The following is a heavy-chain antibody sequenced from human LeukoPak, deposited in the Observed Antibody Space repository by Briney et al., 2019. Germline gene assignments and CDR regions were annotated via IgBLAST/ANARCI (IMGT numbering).Heavy chain of an antibody. CDR3: ARDLRGYYDSSGCHRASAFDI. CDR1: VDSVSSNSAA. D-gene: IGHD3-22*01. CDR2: TYYRSKWYN. V-gene: IGHV6-1*01. Sequence: SQTLSLTCAISVDSVSSNSAAWNWIRQSPSRGLEWLGRTYYRSKWYNDYAVSVKSRITINPDTSKNQFSLQLNSVTPEDTAVYYCARDLRGYYDSSGCHRASAFDIWGQGTMVTVSS. J-gene: IGHJ3*02.